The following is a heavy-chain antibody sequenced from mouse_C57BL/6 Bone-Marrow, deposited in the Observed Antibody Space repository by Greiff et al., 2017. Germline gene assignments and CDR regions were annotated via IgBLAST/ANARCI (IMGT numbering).Heavy chain of an antibody. CDR2: IHPNSGST. CDR1: AYTFTSYW. V-gene: IGHV1-64*01. CDR3: ARFLSNYVVAY. D-gene: IGHD2-5*01. Sequence: QVQLQQPGAELVKPGASVKLSCKASAYTFTSYWMHWVKQRPGQGLEWIGMIHPNSGSTNYNEKFKSKATLTVDKSSSTAYMQLSSLTSEDSAVYYCARFLSNYVVAYWGRGTLVTVTA. J-gene: IGHJ3*01.